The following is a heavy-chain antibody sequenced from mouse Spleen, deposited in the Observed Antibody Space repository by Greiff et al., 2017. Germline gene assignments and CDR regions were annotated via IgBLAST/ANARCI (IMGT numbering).Heavy chain of an antibody. V-gene: IGHV1-54*01. D-gene: IGHD6-1*01. Sequence: QVQLKQSGAELVRPGTSVKVSCKASGYAFTNYLIEWVKQRPGQGLEWIGVINPGSGGTNYNEKFKGKATLTADKSSSTAYMQLSSLTSEDSAVYFCARGSSYFDYWGQGTTLTVSS. CDR2: INPGSGGT. CDR1: GYAFTNYL. CDR3: ARGSSYFDY. J-gene: IGHJ2*01.